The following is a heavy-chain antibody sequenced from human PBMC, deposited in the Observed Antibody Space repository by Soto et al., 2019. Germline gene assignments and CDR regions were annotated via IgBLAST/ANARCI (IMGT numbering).Heavy chain of an antibody. V-gene: IGHV4-34*01. CDR3: ASQRTGTTTFDY. J-gene: IGHJ4*02. CDR1: GGSFSGYY. D-gene: IGHD1-7*01. Sequence: SETLSLTCAVYGGSFSGYYWSWIRQPPGKGLEWIGEINHSGSTNYNPSLKSRVTMSVDTSKNQFSLRLSSVTAADTAVHYCASQRTGTTTFDYWGQGTLVTVSS. CDR2: INHSGST.